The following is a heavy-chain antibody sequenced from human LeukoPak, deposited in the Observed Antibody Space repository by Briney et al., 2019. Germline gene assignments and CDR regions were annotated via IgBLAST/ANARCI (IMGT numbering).Heavy chain of an antibody. D-gene: IGHD2-2*01. J-gene: IGHJ4*02. V-gene: IGHV4-39*01. CDR3: AGSGMQLRSGLYYFDF. Sequence: SETLSLTCSVSGGSISSSSYYWAWIRQPPGKGLEWIASIYYSGTTYYNPSLKSRVTISADTSTSQFSLRVTSVTAADTAVYYCAGSGMQLRSGLYYFDFWGQGSLVTVSS. CDR2: IYYSGTT. CDR1: GGSISSSSYY.